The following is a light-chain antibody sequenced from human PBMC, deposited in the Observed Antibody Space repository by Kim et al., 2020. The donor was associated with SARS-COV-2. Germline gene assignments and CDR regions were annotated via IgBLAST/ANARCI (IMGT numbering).Light chain of an antibody. J-gene: IGLJ2*01. CDR1: SSNMGANT. CDR2: SNN. Sequence: QSVLTQPPSASGTPGQRVTISCSGSSSNMGANTVNWYQQLPGTAPKLLIYSNNHRPSGVPDRFSGSKSGTSASLAISGLQSEDEADYYCAAWDDSLNGFVVFGGGTQLTVL. V-gene: IGLV1-44*01. CDR3: AAWDDSLNGFVV.